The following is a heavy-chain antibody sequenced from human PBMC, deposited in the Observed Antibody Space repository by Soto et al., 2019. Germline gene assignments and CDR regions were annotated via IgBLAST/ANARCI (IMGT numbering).Heavy chain of an antibody. Sequence: ASVKGSCKASGYTFTSYGISWVRQAPGQGLEWMGWISAYNGNTNYAQKLQGRVTMTTDTSTSTAYMELRSLRSDDTAVYYCARDWGNYDILTGYRNDDNDAFDIWGQGTMVTVSS. D-gene: IGHD3-9*01. V-gene: IGHV1-18*01. CDR3: ARDWGNYDILTGYRNDDNDAFDI. J-gene: IGHJ3*02. CDR1: GYTFTSYG. CDR2: ISAYNGNT.